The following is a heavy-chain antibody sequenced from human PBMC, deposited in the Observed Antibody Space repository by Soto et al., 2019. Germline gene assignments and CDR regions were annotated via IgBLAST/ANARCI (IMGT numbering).Heavy chain of an antibody. J-gene: IGHJ4*02. CDR2: INGDGSGP. CDR1: GFTFSGSW. CDR3: ARGIFGSGTANDY. Sequence: EVQLVESGGGLVQPGGSLRRSCAASGFTFSGSWMHWVRQAPGKGLVWVSRINGDGSGPSYADFVKGRFTISRDDAKNTLFLQMNGLRAEDTAVSYCARGIFGSGTANDYWGQGTLVTVSS. D-gene: IGHD3-10*01. V-gene: IGHV3-74*01.